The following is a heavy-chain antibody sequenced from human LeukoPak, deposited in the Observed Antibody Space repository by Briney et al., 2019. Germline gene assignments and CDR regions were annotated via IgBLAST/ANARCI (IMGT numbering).Heavy chain of an antibody. Sequence: PSETLSLTFTVSGGSISSGSYYWSWIRQPAGKGLELIGRIYTSGSTNYNPSLKTRVTISVDTPKKQFALKRNSATDADTAVYYCARPPRRGSSYENAFDIWGQGTMVTVSS. J-gene: IGHJ3*02. CDR3: ARPPRRGSSYENAFDI. CDR2: IYTSGST. D-gene: IGHD5-18*01. V-gene: IGHV4-61*02. CDR1: GGSISSGSYY.